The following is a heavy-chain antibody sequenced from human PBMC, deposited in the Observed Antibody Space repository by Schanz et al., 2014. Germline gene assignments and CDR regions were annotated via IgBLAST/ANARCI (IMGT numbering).Heavy chain of an antibody. CDR2: INSVGSNT. J-gene: IGHJ4*02. CDR1: GFTFSSHW. Sequence: EVQLVESGGGLVQPGGSLRLSCAASGFTFSSHWMHWVRQDPGKGLVWVARINSVGSNTDYADSVTGRFTISRDNAKNSLYLLMNSLRAEDTAVCYCARDQGGGVNTIVGVRDERGWEFGYWGQGTLVTVSS. D-gene: IGHD3-3*01. V-gene: IGHV3-74*01. CDR3: ARDQGGGVNTIVGVRDERGWEFGY.